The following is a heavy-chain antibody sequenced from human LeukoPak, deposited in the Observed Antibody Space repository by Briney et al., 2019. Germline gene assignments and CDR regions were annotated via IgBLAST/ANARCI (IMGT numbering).Heavy chain of an antibody. D-gene: IGHD2-15*01. J-gene: IGHJ3*02. CDR1: GFTFSNYA. V-gene: IGHV3-23*01. Sequence: GGSLRLSCAASGFTFSNYAMSWVRQAPGKGLEWVSAISHSGATTYYADSAKGRFTISRDNSKNTLYLQMNSLRAEDTAVYYCAKAQLQYCSGGSCFDAFDIWGQGTMVTVSS. CDR3: AKAQLQYCSGGSCFDAFDI. CDR2: ISHSGATT.